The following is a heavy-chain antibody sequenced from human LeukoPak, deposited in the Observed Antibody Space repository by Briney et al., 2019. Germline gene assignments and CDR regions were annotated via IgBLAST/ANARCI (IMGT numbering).Heavy chain of an antibody. V-gene: IGHV3-13*01. D-gene: IGHD1-1*01. J-gene: IGHJ6*03. CDR3: ARGPPRGKYYYMDV. Sequence: GGSLRLSCAASGFTFSSFDMHWVRQPTGQGLEWVSTIGTASDTYYPGSVEGRFTLSRDDAKNSLYLQMNSLTAGDTAVYYCARGPPRGKYYYMDVWGKGTTVTVSS. CDR2: IGTASDT. CDR1: GFTFSSFD.